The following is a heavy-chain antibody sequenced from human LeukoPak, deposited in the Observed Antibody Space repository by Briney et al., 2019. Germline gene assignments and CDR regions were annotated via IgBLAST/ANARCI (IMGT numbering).Heavy chain of an antibody. CDR3: ARDVPLDY. Sequence: GASVKVSCKASGYTFTAYYIHWLRQAPGQGLEWMGWINPNSGATKYAQEFQDRVTVTRDTSVGTAYMELPGLRSDDTAIYYCARDVPLDYWGQGTLVTVSS. CDR1: GYTFTAYY. CDR2: INPNSGAT. J-gene: IGHJ4*02. V-gene: IGHV1-2*02.